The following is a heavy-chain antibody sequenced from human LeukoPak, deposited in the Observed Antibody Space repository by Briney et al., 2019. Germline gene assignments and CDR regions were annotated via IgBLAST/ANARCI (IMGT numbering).Heavy chain of an antibody. V-gene: IGHV4-59*01. J-gene: IGHJ5*02. CDR2: IYYSGST. CDR3: ARGSRAVTMVNSGLWFDP. CDR1: GGSISTYY. D-gene: IGHD3-10*01. Sequence: PSETLSLTCTVSGGSISTYYWSWIRQPPGKGLEWIGHIYYSGSTNYNPSLKSRVTISVDTSKNQFSLKLRSVTAADTAVYYCARGSRAVTMVNSGLWFDPWGQGTLVTVSS.